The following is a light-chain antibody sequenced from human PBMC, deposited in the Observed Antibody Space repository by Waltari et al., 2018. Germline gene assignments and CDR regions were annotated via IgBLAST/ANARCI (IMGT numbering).Light chain of an antibody. CDR1: SGSVSTTSY. CDR2: KAN. CDR3: SLYMGSGIWV. J-gene: IGLJ3*02. V-gene: IGLV8-61*01. Sequence: QTVVTQEPSLSVSPGGTVTLTCALSSGSVSTTSYATWYRQTPGQPARTLLYKANTRSSGVPDRFSGSILGNKVALTITGAQADDESDYYCSLYMGSGIWVFGGGTKLTVL.